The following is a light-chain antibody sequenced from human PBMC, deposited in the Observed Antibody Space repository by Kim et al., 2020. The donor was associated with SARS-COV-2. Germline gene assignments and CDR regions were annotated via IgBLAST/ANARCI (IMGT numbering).Light chain of an antibody. CDR3: QTWATGIEV. CDR1: SGHSTYA. J-gene: IGLJ3*02. Sequence: QPVLTQSPSAYASLGASVKLTCTLSSGHSTYAVAWHQQQPEKGPRFLMKLRSDGSHTKGDGIPDRFSGSSSGAERYLTISSLQSEDEADYYCQTWATGIEVFGGGTQLTVL. CDR2: LRSDGSH. V-gene: IGLV4-69*01.